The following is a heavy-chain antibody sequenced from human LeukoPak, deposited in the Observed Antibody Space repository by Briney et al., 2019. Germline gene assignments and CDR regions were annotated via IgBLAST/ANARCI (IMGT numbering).Heavy chain of an antibody. V-gene: IGHV3-21*01. J-gene: IGHJ4*02. CDR3: AREAAMADFDY. Sequence: PGGSLRLSCAASGFTFSTYNMNWVRQAPGKGLEWVSSISSRSSSIYYADSLKGRLTISSDNAKNSLYLQMNSLRAEDTAVYYCAREAAMADFDYWGQGTLVTVSS. D-gene: IGHD5-18*01. CDR1: GFTFSTYN. CDR2: ISSRSSSI.